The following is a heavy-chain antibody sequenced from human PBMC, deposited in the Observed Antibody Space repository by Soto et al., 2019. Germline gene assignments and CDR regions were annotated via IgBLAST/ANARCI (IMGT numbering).Heavy chain of an antibody. CDR1: GYRFSNYA. Sequence: HPGGSLRLSCAASGYRFSNYAMNWVRQAPGKGPEWVSGISDSGRTTFYADSVRGRFTISRDNSKNTAYLQMNSLRAEDTSLYLCATDIDDTWLLTSWGQGSLVTVSS. CDR3: ATDIDDTWLLTS. CDR2: ISDSGRTT. V-gene: IGHV3-23*01. J-gene: IGHJ4*02. D-gene: IGHD5-12*01.